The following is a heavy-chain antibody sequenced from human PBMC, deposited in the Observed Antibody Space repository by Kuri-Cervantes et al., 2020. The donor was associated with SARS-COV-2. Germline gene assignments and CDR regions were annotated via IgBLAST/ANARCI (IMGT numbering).Heavy chain of an antibody. D-gene: IGHD2-2*01. V-gene: IGHV3-30*04. CDR2: ISYDGSNK. J-gene: IGHJ5*01. Sequence: GESLKISCAASGFTFSSYATHWVRQAPGKGLEWVAVISYDGSNKYYADSVKGRFTISRDNSKNTLFLQINSLRAEDTAVYYCARETLVVAAGRSIRGGFDSWGQGTLVTVSS. CDR1: GFTFSSYA. CDR3: ARETLVVAAGRSIRGGFDS.